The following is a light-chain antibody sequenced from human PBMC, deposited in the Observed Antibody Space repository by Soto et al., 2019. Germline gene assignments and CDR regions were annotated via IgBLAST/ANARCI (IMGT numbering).Light chain of an antibody. Sequence: EIVMTQSPATLSVSPGEGATLSCRASQSISSKLAWYQQKPGQAPRLLIYGASTSATGVPARFFGSGSGTEFTLTISSLQSEDLAVYYCQHYNDWRWTFGQGTKVEIK. V-gene: IGKV3-15*01. CDR1: QSISSK. J-gene: IGKJ1*01. CDR2: GAS. CDR3: QHYNDWRWT.